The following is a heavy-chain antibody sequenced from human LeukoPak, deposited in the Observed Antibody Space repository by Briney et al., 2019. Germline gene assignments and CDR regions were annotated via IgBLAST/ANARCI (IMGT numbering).Heavy chain of an antibody. CDR2: INPSGGST. CDR1: GYTFTSYY. V-gene: IGHV1-46*01. Sequence: GASVKVSCKASGYTFTSYYMHWVRQAPGQGLEWMGIINPSGGSTSYAQKFQGRVTMTRDTSTSTVYMELRSLRSDDTAVYYCARLSSDYYGSGSYFQRAFDIWGQGTMVTVSS. CDR3: ARLSSDYYGSGSYFQRAFDI. J-gene: IGHJ3*02. D-gene: IGHD3-10*01.